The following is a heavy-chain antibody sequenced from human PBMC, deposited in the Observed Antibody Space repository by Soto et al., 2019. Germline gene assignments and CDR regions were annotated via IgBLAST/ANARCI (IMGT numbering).Heavy chain of an antibody. Sequence: GASVKVSCKASGYTFTGHYIHWVRQAPEQGPEWMGEIGPEGGATRCAEKFQGRVTMTLDTSITTVYMELKNLSPDDTAVYYCGRGRSGQIVVFYWGQGTPVTVSS. CDR2: IGPEGGAT. CDR3: GRGRSGQIVVFY. D-gene: IGHD1-26*01. CDR1: GYTFTGHY. V-gene: IGHV1-2*02. J-gene: IGHJ4*02.